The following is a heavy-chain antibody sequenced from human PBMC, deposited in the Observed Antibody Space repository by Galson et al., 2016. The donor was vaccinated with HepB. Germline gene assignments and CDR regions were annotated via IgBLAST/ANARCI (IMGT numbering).Heavy chain of an antibody. V-gene: IGHV3-23*01. J-gene: IGHJ4*02. CDR3: ARDHGGYNSMDY. Sequence: SLRLSCAASGFTLNTYAMSWVRQAPGKGLEWVSTLTGNSASTSYADSVRGRFTISRDNAKNTLYLQMNSLRVEDTAVYYCARDHGGYNSMDYWGQGTLVAVSS. CDR1: GFTLNTYA. D-gene: IGHD5-24*01. CDR2: LTGNSAST.